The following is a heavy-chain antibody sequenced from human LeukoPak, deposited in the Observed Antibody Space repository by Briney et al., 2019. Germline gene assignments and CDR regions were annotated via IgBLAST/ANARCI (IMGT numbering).Heavy chain of an antibody. J-gene: IGHJ4*02. Sequence: SETLSLTCAVYGGSFSGYYWSWIRQPPGKGLEWIGEINHSGSTNYNPSLKSRVTISVDTSKNQFSLKLSSVTAADTAVYYCARRLYYYGSGSYYYPTTYYFDYWGQGTLVTVSS. CDR2: INHSGST. D-gene: IGHD3-10*01. CDR1: GGSFSGYY. V-gene: IGHV4-34*01. CDR3: ARRLYYYGSGSYYYPTTYYFDY.